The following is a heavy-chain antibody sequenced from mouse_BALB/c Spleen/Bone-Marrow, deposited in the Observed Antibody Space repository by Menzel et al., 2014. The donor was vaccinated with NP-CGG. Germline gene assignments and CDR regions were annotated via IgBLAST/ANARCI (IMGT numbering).Heavy chain of an antibody. CDR2: INPDSSTI. Sequence: EVKLQESGGGLVHPGGSLKLSCAASGFDFSRYWMGWVWQAPGKGLEWIGEINPDSSTINYTPSLKDKFIISRDNAKNTLYLQMSKVRSEDTALYYCTRLGYYGGFAYWGQGTLLTVSA. CDR3: TRLGYYGGFAY. V-gene: IGHV4-1*02. D-gene: IGHD2-3*01. J-gene: IGHJ3*01. CDR1: GFDFSRYW.